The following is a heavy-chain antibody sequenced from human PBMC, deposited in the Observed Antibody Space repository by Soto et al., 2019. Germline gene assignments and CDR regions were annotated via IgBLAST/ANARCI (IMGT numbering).Heavy chain of an antibody. J-gene: IGHJ4*02. CDR2: ITPFSGDV. Sequence: QMQLVQSGAEVKKTGSSVTVSCKALGNTFTYRYLHWVLQAPGQALEWMGWITPFSGDVHYAQKFQERVTITRDRSINTAYMQMSSLRSEDTAMYFGAGGGAGSGPFTWELPDHWGQGTLVTVSS. D-gene: IGHD1-26*01. CDR3: AGGGAGSGPFTWELPDH. CDR1: GNTFTYRY. V-gene: IGHV1-45*02.